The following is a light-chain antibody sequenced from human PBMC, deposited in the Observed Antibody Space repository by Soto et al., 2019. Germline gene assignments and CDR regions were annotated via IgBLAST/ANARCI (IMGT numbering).Light chain of an antibody. CDR1: TSDVGGYIY. J-gene: IGLJ2*01. Sequence: QSALTQPASVSGSPGQSIPISCTGTTSDVGGYIYVSWYQQHPGKAPKLMIYEVSNRPSGVSNRFSGSKSGNTASLTISGLQAEDEADYYCSSYTSNNTLIFGGGTKVTVL. CDR2: EVS. V-gene: IGLV2-14*01. CDR3: SSYTSNNTLI.